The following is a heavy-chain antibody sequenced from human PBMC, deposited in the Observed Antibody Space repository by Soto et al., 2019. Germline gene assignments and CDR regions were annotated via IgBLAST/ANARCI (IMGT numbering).Heavy chain of an antibody. D-gene: IGHD6-19*01. CDR2: IYYSGST. Sequence: SETLSLTCTVSGGSISSSSYYWGWIRQPPGKGLEWIGSIYYSGSTYYNPSLKSRVTISVDTSKNQFSLKLSSVTAADTAVYYCAREGHVAGGMDVWGQGTTVTVAS. CDR3: AREGHVAGGMDV. V-gene: IGHV4-39*02. CDR1: GGSISSSSYY. J-gene: IGHJ6*02.